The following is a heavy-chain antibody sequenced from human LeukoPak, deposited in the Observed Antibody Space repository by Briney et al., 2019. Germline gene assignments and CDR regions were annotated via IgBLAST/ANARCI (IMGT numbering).Heavy chain of an antibody. Sequence: GGSLRLSHAASGFTFSGYAMSWVRQAPGKGLEWVSAMSANGDSTYYVDSVRGRFTISRDNSKNTLYLQMNSLRAEDTAVYYCAKVGDYSNYYDYWGQGSLVTV. CDR2: MSANGDST. J-gene: IGHJ4*02. D-gene: IGHD4-11*01. V-gene: IGHV3-23*01. CDR3: AKVGDYSNYYDY. CDR1: GFTFSGYA.